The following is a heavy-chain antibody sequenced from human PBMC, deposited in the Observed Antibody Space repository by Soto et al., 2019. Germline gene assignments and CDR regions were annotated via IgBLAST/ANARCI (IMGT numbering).Heavy chain of an antibody. Sequence: PGGSLRLSCAASGFTFSSYAMSWVRQAPGKGLEWVSAISGSGGSTYYADSVKGRFTISRDNSKNTLYLQMNSLRAEDTAVYYCARGPFPYCSSTSCYFHYYMDVWGKGTTVTVSS. CDR2: ISGSGGST. D-gene: IGHD2-2*01. V-gene: IGHV3-23*01. CDR1: GFTFSSYA. J-gene: IGHJ6*03. CDR3: ARGPFPYCSSTSCYFHYYMDV.